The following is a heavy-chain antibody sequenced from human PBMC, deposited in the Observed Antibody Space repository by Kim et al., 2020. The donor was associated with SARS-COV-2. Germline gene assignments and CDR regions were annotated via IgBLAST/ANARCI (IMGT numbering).Heavy chain of an antibody. Sequence: GGSLRLSCAASGFTFSSYSMNWVRQAPGKGLEWISSISSSSSYIYYADSVKGRFTISRDNAKNSLYLQMNSLRAEDTAVYYCASVDTAMVDYWGQGTLVTVSS. D-gene: IGHD5-18*01. CDR3: ASVDTAMVDY. V-gene: IGHV3-21*01. CDR2: ISSSSSYI. J-gene: IGHJ4*02. CDR1: GFTFSSYS.